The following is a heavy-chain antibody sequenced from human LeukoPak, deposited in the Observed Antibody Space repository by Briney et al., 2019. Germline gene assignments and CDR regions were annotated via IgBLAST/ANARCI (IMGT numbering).Heavy chain of an antibody. CDR3: AKGPKLGDGFHCDY. J-gene: IGHJ4*02. V-gene: IGHV3-23*01. CDR2: ISGSADNT. Sequence: GGSLRLSCVASGFIFDNYALSWVRQAPGKGLEWVSGISGSADNTYYAESVKGRFTISRDISKNTVYLQMNNLRVDDTAVYYCAKGPKLGDGFHCDYWGQGTLVTVSS. CDR1: GFIFDNYA. D-gene: IGHD5-24*01.